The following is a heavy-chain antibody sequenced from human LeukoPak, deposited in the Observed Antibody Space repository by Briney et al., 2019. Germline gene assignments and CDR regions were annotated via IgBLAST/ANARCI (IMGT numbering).Heavy chain of an antibody. V-gene: IGHV4-34*01. CDR3: ARGYSSGWHQPHY. Sequence: SETLSLTCAVYGGSFSGHYWSWIRQPPGKGLEWIGEINHSGSANYNPSLKRRVTISVDTCKNQFSLKLSSVTAADTAMYYCARGYSSGWHQPHYWGQGTLVTVSS. CDR2: INHSGSA. CDR1: GGSFSGHY. J-gene: IGHJ4*02. D-gene: IGHD6-19*01.